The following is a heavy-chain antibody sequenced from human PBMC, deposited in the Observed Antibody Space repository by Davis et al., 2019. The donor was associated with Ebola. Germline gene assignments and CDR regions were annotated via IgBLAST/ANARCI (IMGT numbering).Heavy chain of an antibody. CDR2: ISGSGGST. D-gene: IGHD6-19*01. J-gene: IGHJ4*02. V-gene: IGHV3-23*01. Sequence: GESLKISCAASGFTFSSYAMSWVRQAPGKGLEWVSSISGSGGSTYYADSVKGRFTISRDNSKNTLYLQMNGLRAEDTALYYCAKDSSAWFQEFDFWGQGTRITVSS. CDR3: AKDSSAWFQEFDF. CDR1: GFTFSSYA.